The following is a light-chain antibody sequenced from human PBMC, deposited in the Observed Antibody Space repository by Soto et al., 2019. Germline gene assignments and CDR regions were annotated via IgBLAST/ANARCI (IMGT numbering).Light chain of an antibody. CDR3: QQYNNWPRT. V-gene: IGKV3-20*01. J-gene: IGKJ5*01. Sequence: VFPQSAGTLSLSAGGSGRLSCRASQSVSSSFLAWYQQKPGQAPRLLIYGASSRATGIPDRFSGSGSGTDFTLTICSLQSYDFTVYYCQQYNNWPRTFGEGTRLEI. CDR1: QSVSSSF. CDR2: GAS.